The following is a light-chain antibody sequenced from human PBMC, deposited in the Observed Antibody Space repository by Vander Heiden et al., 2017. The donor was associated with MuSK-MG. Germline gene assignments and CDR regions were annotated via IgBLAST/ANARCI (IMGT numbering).Light chain of an antibody. V-gene: IGKV1-27*01. CDR1: QGISNY. Sequence: DIQMTQSPSSLSASVGDRVTITCRASQGISNYLAWYQQKPVKVPKLLIYAASTLQSAVPSRLSRRGSGTDFTLTISSLHPEHVATYYCQMYTSAGITFGQQRRLEI. J-gene: IGKJ5*01. CDR2: AAS. CDR3: QMYTSAGIT.